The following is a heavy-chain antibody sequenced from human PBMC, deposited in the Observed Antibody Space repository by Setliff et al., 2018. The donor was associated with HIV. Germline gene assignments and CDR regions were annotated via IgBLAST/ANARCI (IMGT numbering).Heavy chain of an antibody. V-gene: IGHV4-39*07. CDR2: IYYDGRT. CDR3: ARGGAVSADFDS. D-gene: IGHD3-16*01. Sequence: SETLSLTCTVSGGSIRTGAYYWGWIRQPPGKGLEWIGIIYYDGRTFYKPSLKSSLTISVDTSKNQFSLSLNSVTAADPAVYFCARGGAVSADFDSWGQGTLVTVSS. CDR1: GGSIRTGAYY. J-gene: IGHJ5*01.